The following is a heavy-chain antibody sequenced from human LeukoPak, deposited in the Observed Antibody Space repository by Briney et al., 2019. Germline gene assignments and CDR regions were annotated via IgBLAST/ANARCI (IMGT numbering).Heavy chain of an antibody. D-gene: IGHD3-16*01. J-gene: IGHJ6*03. V-gene: IGHV4-61*01. CDR2: IYYSGST. CDR3: ARETSQKGAHYMDV. CDR1: GVSISSTSYY. Sequence: SETLSLTCTVSGVSISSTSYYWGWIRQPPGKGLEWIGYIYYSGSTNYNPSLKSRVTISVDTSKNQFSLKLSSVTAADTAVYYCARETSQKGAHYMDVWGKGTTVTISS.